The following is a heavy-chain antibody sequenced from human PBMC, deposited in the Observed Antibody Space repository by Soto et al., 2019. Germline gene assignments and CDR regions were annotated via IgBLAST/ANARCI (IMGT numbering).Heavy chain of an antibody. CDR2: THHSGCI. J-gene: IGHJ6*02. CDR3: ARGRRRYFDWLSMPGGMDV. V-gene: IGHV4-59*12. D-gene: IGHD3-9*01. CDR1: GVSTTAYY. Sequence: PSETLSLTCSVSGVSTTAYYWGWVRQAPGRGLEWIGFTHHSGCINYSPSFKSRVTISVDPSKNQFSLKLSSVTAADTAVYYCARGRRRYFDWLSMPGGMDVWGQGTTVTVSS.